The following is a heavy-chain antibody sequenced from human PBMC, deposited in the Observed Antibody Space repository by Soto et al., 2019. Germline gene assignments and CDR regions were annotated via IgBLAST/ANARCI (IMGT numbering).Heavy chain of an antibody. J-gene: IGHJ6*02. Sequence: YWSWIRQHPGKGLEWIGYIYYSGSTYYNPSLKSRVTISVDTSKNQFSLKLSSVTAADTAVYSCARDIRNRITMVRGVITGMDVWGQGTTVTVSS. D-gene: IGHD3-10*01. CDR1: Y. V-gene: IGHV4-31*02. CDR2: IYYSGST. CDR3: ARDIRNRITMVRGVITGMDV.